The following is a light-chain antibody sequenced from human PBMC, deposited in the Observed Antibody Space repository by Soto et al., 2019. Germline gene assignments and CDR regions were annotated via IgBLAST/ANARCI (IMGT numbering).Light chain of an antibody. Sequence: QSVLTQSPSASASLGASVKLTCTLSSGHSTYVIAWHQQQPEKGPRYLMTINSDGSHNKGDGIPDRFSGSSSGAERYLTISSLQSEDEADYYCQTGGTGMVFGGGTKVTVL. CDR3: QTGGTGMV. CDR1: SGHSTYV. V-gene: IGLV4-69*01. J-gene: IGLJ2*01. CDR2: INSDGSH.